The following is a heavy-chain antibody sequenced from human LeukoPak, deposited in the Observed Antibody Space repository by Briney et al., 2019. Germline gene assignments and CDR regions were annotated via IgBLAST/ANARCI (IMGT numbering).Heavy chain of an antibody. CDR3: GKTYYYDSSGID. V-gene: IGHV1-2*06. CDR2: INPNSGGT. CDR1: GYTFTGYY. J-gene: IGHJ4*02. Sequence: ASVKVSRKASGYTFTGYYMHWVRQAPGQGLEWMGRINPNSGGTNYAQKFQGRVTMTRDTSISTAYMELSRLRSDDTAVYYCGKTYYYDSSGIDWGQGTLVTVSS. D-gene: IGHD3-22*01.